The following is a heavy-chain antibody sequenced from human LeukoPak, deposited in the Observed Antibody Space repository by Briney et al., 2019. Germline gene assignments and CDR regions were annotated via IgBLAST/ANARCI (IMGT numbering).Heavy chain of an antibody. CDR3: ARVKGREGSTVIIDY. D-gene: IGHD3-10*01. CDR2: IYYSGTT. J-gene: IGHJ4*02. V-gene: IGHV4-30-4*01. CDR1: GGSISSGDYY. Sequence: SETLSLTCTVSGGSISSGDYYWSWIRQPPGKGLEWLGYIYYSGTTYYNPSLKSRVTISIDTSKNQFSLKLSSVTAADTAVYYCARVKGREGSTVIIDYWGQGTLVTVSS.